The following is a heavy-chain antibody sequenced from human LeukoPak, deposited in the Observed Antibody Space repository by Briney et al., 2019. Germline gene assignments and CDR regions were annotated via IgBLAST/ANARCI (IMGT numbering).Heavy chain of an antibody. Sequence: PGGSLRLSCAASGFTFSSYSMNWVRQAPGKGLEWVSSISSSSSYIYYADSVKGRFTISRDNAKNSLYLQMNSLRAEDTAVYYCARDRLYDGPGAFDIWGQGTMVTVSS. J-gene: IGHJ3*02. CDR1: GFTFSSYS. D-gene: IGHD2-8*01. CDR2: ISSSSSYI. CDR3: ARDRLYDGPGAFDI. V-gene: IGHV3-21*01.